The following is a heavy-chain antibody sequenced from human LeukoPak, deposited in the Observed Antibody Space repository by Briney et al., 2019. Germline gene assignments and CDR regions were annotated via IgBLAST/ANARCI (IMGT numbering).Heavy chain of an antibody. CDR1: GGTFSNYA. CDR2: IIPIFTTP. CDR3: ARAVSYDRNYLDY. D-gene: IGHD3-22*01. V-gene: IGHV1-69*13. J-gene: IGHJ4*02. Sequence: GASVKVSCKASGGTFSNYAFSWVRQVPGQGLEWMGKIIPIFTTPTYAKKFQGRVTITADESTSTTYMKLSSLRSEDTAVYYCARAVSYDRNYLDYWGQGTLVTVSS.